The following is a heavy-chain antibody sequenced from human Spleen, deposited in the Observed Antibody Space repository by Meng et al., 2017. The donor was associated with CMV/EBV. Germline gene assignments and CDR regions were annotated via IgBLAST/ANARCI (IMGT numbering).Heavy chain of an antibody. Sequence: GGSLRLSCAASGFTFSSYAMSWVRQAPGKGLEWVANIKQDGSEKYYVDSVKGRFTISRDNAKNSLYLQMNSLRAEDTAVYYCARVDDDILSGYYYYGMDVWGQGTTVTVSS. CDR3: ARVDDDILSGYYYYGMDV. V-gene: IGHV3-7*01. CDR1: GFTFSSYA. CDR2: IKQDGSEK. J-gene: IGHJ6*02. D-gene: IGHD3-9*01.